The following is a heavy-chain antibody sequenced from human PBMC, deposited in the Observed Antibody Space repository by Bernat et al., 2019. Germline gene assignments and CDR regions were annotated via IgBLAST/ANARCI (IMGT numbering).Heavy chain of an antibody. V-gene: IGHV3-21*01. J-gene: IGHJ6*02. Sequence: VQLVESGGGLVKPGGSLRLSCAASGFTFSTYNMNWVRQAPGKGLEWVSSISISNNYIYYADSVKGRFTISRDNANNSLYLQMNSLRAEDTAIYYCARDYCRGGNCYSRAPSYYYGMDVWGQGTTVTVSS. CDR3: ARDYCRGGNCYSRAPSYYYGMDV. CDR1: GFTFSTYN. CDR2: ISISNNYI. D-gene: IGHD2-15*01.